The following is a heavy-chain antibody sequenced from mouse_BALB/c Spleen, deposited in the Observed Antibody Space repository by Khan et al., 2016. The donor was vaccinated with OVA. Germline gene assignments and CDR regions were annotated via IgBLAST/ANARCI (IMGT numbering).Heavy chain of an antibody. CDR2: ISGDSSTI. D-gene: IGHD1-1*01. Sequence: EVELVESGGGLVQPGGSRKLSCAASGFTFSSYGMHWVRQAPEKGLEWVAYISGDSSTIYYADTVKGRFTISRDNPKNTLFLQMTSLMSEDTARYYCATSYFYGYYFDYWGPGTTLTVPS. J-gene: IGHJ2*01. V-gene: IGHV5-17*02. CDR1: GFTFSSYG. CDR3: ATSYFYGYYFDY.